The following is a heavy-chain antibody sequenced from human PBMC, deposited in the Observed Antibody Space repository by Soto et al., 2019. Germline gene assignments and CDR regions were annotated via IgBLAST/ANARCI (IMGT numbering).Heavy chain of an antibody. CDR1: GGSISSSSYY. CDR3: ARTITMVRGVQFDS. CDR2: IYYSGST. J-gene: IGHJ4*02. D-gene: IGHD3-10*01. Sequence: QLQLQESGPGLVKPSETLSLTCTVSGGSISSSSYYWGWIRQPPGKGLEWIGSIYYSGSTYYNPSLKSRVTISVDTSKNQFSLKRSSVTAADTAVYYCARTITMVRGVQFDSWGQGTLVTVSS. V-gene: IGHV4-39*01.